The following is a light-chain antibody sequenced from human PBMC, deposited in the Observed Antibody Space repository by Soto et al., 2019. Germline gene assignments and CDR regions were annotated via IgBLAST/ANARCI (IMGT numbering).Light chain of an antibody. J-gene: IGKJ2*01. CDR3: QQYSVFPYT. CDR2: GTS. Sequence: EIVLTQSPGTLSLSPRERATLSCRASQSISSRNLAWYQQKPGQAPRLLIYGTSSRATGIPDRFSGSGSVTDFTLTINRLEPEDFAVYYCQQYSVFPYTFGQGTKLEVK. V-gene: IGKV3-20*01. CDR1: QSISSRN.